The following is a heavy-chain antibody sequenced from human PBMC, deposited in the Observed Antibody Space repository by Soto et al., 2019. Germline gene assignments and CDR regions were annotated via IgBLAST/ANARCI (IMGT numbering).Heavy chain of an antibody. J-gene: IGHJ4*02. CDR2: IISSSSTI. Sequence: EVQLVESGGGLVQPGGSLRLSCAASGFTFSAYSMNWVRQAPGKGLEWVSYIISSSSTIYYADSVKGRFTISRDNAKNSVYLQMNSLRDEDTAVSYCARDRPADSWGQGTLVTVSS. CDR1: GFTFSAYS. V-gene: IGHV3-48*02. CDR3: ARDRPADS.